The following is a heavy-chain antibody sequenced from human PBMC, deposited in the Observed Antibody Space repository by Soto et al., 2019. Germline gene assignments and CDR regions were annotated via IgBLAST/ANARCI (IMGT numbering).Heavy chain of an antibody. D-gene: IGHD3-10*01. Sequence: QVQLVESGGGVVQPGRSLRLSCAASGFTFSNYGMHWVRQAPGKGLAWVAVIWYDGSNKYYADSVKGRFTSSRDNSKNTLYLQMNSLRAEDTAVYYCARDEWGAGSLDYWGQGPLVTVSS. CDR2: IWYDGSNK. CDR3: ARDEWGAGSLDY. J-gene: IGHJ4*02. V-gene: IGHV3-33*01. CDR1: GFTFSNYG.